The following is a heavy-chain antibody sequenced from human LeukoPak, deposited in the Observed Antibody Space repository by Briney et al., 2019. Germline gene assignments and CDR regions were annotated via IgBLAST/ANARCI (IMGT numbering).Heavy chain of an antibody. CDR3: ARTTSSSSFWYEIDY. J-gene: IGHJ4*02. V-gene: IGHV2-70*11. Sequence: ESGPALVKPTQTPTLTCTFSGFSLSTSGMCVSWIRQPPGKALEWLARTDWDDDKYYSTSLKTRLTISKDTSKNQVVLTMTNMDPVDTATYYCARTTSSSSFWYEIDYWGQGTLVTVSS. CDR1: GFSLSTSGMC. CDR2: TDWDDDK. D-gene: IGHD6-13*01.